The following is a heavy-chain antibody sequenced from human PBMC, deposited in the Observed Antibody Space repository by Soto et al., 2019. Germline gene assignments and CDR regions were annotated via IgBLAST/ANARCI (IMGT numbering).Heavy chain of an antibody. V-gene: IGHV4-4*02. Sequence: QVQLQESGPGLVKPSGTLSLTCAVSGGSISSSNWWSWVRQPPGKGLEWIGEIYHSGSTNYNPSLKSRVTISVDKSKNQFSLKRSSVTAADTAVYYCARDGPAEVGATANWFDPWGQGTLVTVSS. CDR3: ARDGPAEVGATANWFDP. D-gene: IGHD1-26*01. J-gene: IGHJ5*02. CDR1: GGSISSSNW. CDR2: IYHSGST.